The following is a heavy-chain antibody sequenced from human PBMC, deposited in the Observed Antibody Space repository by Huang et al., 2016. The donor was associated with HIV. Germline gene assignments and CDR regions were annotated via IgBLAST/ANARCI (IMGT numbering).Heavy chain of an antibody. CDR2: INHRGTT. D-gene: IGHD3-16*01. Sequence: QVQLHQWGAGLLKPSETLSLTCAVYGGSFSSYYWNWIRQSPGKGLEWIGQINHRGTTTYNPSLKSRVTMSVDTSKTQFSLKLNAVTAADTAVYYCAREIMISFGGPFDPWGQGTLVTVSS. V-gene: IGHV4-34*01. CDR3: AREIMISFGGPFDP. J-gene: IGHJ5*02. CDR1: GGSFSSYY.